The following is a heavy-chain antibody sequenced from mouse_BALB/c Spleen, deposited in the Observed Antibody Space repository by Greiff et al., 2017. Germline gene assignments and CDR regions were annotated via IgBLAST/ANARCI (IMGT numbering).Heavy chain of an antibody. J-gene: IGHJ4*01. CDR3: ARKSYDYDVNAMDY. D-gene: IGHD2-4*01. V-gene: IGHV2-2*02. CDR2: IWSGGST. Sequence: VQVVESGPGLVQPSQSLSITCTVSGFSLTSYGVHWVRQSPGKGLEWLGVIWSGGSTDYNAAFISRLSISKDNSKSQVFFKMNSLQANDTAIYYCARKSYDYDVNAMDYWGQGTSVTVSA. CDR1: GFSLTSYG.